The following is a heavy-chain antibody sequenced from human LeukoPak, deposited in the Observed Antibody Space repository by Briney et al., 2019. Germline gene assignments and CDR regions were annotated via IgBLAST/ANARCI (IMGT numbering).Heavy chain of an antibody. D-gene: IGHD6-13*01. Sequence: SETLSLTCTVSGVSVSSGSYYWSWIRQPPGKGLEWIGYIYYSGSTNYNPSLKSRVTISVDTSKNQFSLKLSSVTAADTAVYYCARAGSRGRFDPWGQGTLVTVSS. J-gene: IGHJ5*02. CDR2: IYYSGST. CDR1: GVSVSSGSYY. CDR3: ARAGSRGRFDP. V-gene: IGHV4-61*01.